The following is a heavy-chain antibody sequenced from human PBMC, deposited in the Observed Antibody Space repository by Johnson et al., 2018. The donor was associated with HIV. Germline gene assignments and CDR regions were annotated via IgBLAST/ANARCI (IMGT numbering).Heavy chain of an antibody. CDR1: GFTFDDYG. J-gene: IGHJ3*02. V-gene: IGHV3-20*04. CDR3: VKVQDEWFRALGAFDI. Sequence: EKLVESGGDVVRPGGSLRLSCAASGFTFDDYGMSWVRQAPGKGLEWVSGINWNGGSTGYADSVKGRFTISRDNAKNSLYLQMNTLRAEDTAVYYCVKVQDEWFRALGAFDIWGQGTMVTVSS. CDR2: INWNGGST. D-gene: IGHD3-10*01.